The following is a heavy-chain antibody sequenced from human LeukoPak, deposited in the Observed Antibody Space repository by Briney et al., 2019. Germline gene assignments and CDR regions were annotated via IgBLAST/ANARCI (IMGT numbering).Heavy chain of an antibody. V-gene: IGHV1-3*01. CDR2: INAGNGDT. CDR3: ARLVGQKWPRCDP. J-gene: IGHJ5*02. D-gene: IGHD1-26*01. Sequence: ASVKVSCKASGYTFTSYVMHWVRQAPGQRLEWMGWINAGNGDTKYSQKFQGRVTITRDTSASTAYMELSSLRSEDTAVYYCARLVGQKWPRCDPWGQGTLVTVSS. CDR1: GYTFTSYV.